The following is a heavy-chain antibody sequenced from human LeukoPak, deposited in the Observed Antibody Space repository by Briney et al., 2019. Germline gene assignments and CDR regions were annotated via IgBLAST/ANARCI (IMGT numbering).Heavy chain of an antibody. Sequence: SETLSLTCAVYGGSFSGYYWSWIRQPPGKGLEWIGEINHSGSTNYNPSLKSRVTISVDTSKNQFSLKLSSVTAADTAVYYCARASHIVVVTALDYWGQGTLVTVSS. CDR3: ARASHIVVVTALDY. CDR1: GGSFSGYY. V-gene: IGHV4-34*01. CDR2: INHSGST. D-gene: IGHD2-21*02. J-gene: IGHJ4*02.